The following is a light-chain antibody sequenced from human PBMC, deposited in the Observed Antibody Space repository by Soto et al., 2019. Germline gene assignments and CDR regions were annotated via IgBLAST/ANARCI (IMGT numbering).Light chain of an antibody. V-gene: IGKV3-15*01. CDR2: GAS. CDR1: HGVSSN. Sequence: EIVMTQSPSTLSVSPGERATLSCRASHGVSSNLAWYQQKPGQAPRLLTYGASTRATGIPDRFSGSGSGTEFTLTISSLQSEDFAVYYCQQYNNWSTWTFGQGTKVEIK. CDR3: QQYNNWSTWT. J-gene: IGKJ1*01.